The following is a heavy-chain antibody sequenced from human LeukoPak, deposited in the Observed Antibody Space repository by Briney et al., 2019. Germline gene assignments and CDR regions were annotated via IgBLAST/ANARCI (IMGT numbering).Heavy chain of an antibody. D-gene: IGHD6-6*01. V-gene: IGHV3-23*01. CDR1: GFTFSSYA. Sequence: PGGSLRLSCAASGFTFSSYATSWVRQAPGEGLEWVSAISGSGGSTYYADSVKGRFTISRDNSKNTLYLQMNSLRAEDTAVYYSAKNVEYSSSSGFDYWGQGTLVTVSS. J-gene: IGHJ4*02. CDR2: ISGSGGST. CDR3: AKNVEYSSSSGFDY.